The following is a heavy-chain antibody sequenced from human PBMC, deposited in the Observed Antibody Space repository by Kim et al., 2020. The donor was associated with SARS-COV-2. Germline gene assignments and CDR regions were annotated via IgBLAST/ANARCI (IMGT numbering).Heavy chain of an antibody. V-gene: IGHV4-39*01. CDR1: GGSISSSSYY. Sequence: SETLSLTCTVSGGSISSSSYYWGWIRQPPGKGLEWIGSIYYSGSTYYNPSLKSRVTISVDTSKNQFSLKLSSVTAADTAVYYCARRGEDYYYGMDVWGQGTTVTVSS. CDR2: IYYSGST. J-gene: IGHJ6*02. D-gene: IGHD7-27*01. CDR3: ARRGEDYYYGMDV.